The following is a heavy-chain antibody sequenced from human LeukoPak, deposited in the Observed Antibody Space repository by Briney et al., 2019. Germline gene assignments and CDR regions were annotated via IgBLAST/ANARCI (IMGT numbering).Heavy chain of an antibody. D-gene: IGHD3-10*01. CDR2: INPNSGGT. V-gene: IGHV1-2*02. Sequence: GASVKVSCKASGYTFTGYYMHWVRQAPGQGLEWMGWINPNSGGTNYAQEFQGRVTMTRDTSISTAYMELSRLRSDDTAVYYCARAGYYYGSGSYYIFDYWXQGTLXTVSS. J-gene: IGHJ4*02. CDR3: ARAGYYYGSGSYYIFDY. CDR1: GYTFTGYY.